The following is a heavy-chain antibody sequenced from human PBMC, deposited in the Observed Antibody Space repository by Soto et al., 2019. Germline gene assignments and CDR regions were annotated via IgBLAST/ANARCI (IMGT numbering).Heavy chain of an antibody. J-gene: IGHJ3*02. Sequence: EVQLLESGGGLVQPGGSLRFPFAASGFTFSSYAMSWVRQAPGKGLEGVSIIGGGGVNTYYADSVKGRFTISRDNSINALYLQMSSLRAGDTAVYYCAKGILVKPPGSRALDIWGQGTMVTVSS. CDR1: GFTFSSYA. CDR2: IGGGGVNT. D-gene: IGHD2-2*01. CDR3: AKGILVKPPGSRALDI. V-gene: IGHV3-23*01.